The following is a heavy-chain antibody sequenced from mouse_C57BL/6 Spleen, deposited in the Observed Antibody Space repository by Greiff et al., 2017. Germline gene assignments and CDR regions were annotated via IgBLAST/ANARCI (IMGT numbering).Heavy chain of an antibody. V-gene: IGHV1-85*01. Sequence: QVQLQQSGPELVKPGASVKLSCKASGYTFTSYDINWVKQRPGQGLEWIGWIYPRDGSTKYNEKFNGKATMNVETSSSKAYMELHSLTSEDSAVYFCARGRSIVTPYYAMDYWGQGTSVTVSS. J-gene: IGHJ4*01. CDR3: ARGRSIVTPYYAMDY. CDR2: IYPRDGST. CDR1: GYTFTSYD. D-gene: IGHD2-5*01.